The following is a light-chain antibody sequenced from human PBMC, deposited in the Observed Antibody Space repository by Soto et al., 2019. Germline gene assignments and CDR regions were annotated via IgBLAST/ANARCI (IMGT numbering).Light chain of an antibody. Sequence: DIQMTQSPSSLSASVGDRVTITCQASQEISNYLNWYQQKAGKAPKLLIYDASNLETGVPSRFSGSGSGTDFTVTISSLQPEDIATYYCQQYDNIPRTCGQGTKVEIK. CDR3: QQYDNIPRT. V-gene: IGKV1-33*01. CDR2: DAS. J-gene: IGKJ1*01. CDR1: QEISNY.